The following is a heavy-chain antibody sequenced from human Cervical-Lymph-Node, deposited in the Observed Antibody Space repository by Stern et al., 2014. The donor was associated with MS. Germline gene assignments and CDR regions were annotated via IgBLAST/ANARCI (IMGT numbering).Heavy chain of an antibody. CDR1: GG. CDR3: ARGTGDNWFGP. CDR2: VCPFVGTS. D-gene: IGHD3/OR15-3a*01. Sequence: VQLAESGAEAKKPGSSGKVSCKSYGGISWVRQAPGQGLEWIGGVCPFVGTSYYAQKFQGRVTITADTSANTTYLHLSRLTSADTAVYYCARGTGDNWFGPWGQGTLVTVSS. V-gene: IGHV1-69*06. J-gene: IGHJ5*02.